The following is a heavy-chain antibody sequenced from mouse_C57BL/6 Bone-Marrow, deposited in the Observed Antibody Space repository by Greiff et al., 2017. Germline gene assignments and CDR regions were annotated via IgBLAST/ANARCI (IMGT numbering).Heavy chain of an antibody. CDR3: AREGGGGWLLLFDY. CDR1: GFTFSSYA. Sequence: EVKLMESGGGLVKPGGSLKLSCAASGFTFSSYAMSWVRQTPEKRLEWVATISDGGSYTYYPDNVKGRFTISRDNAKNNLYLQMSHLKSEDTAMYYWAREGGGGWLLLFDYWGQGTTLTVSS. CDR2: ISDGGSYT. V-gene: IGHV5-4*01. J-gene: IGHJ2*01. D-gene: IGHD2-3*01.